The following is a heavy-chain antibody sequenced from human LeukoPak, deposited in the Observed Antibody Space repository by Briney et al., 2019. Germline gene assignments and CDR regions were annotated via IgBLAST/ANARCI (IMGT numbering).Heavy chain of an antibody. D-gene: IGHD6-19*01. Sequence: GASVKVSCKAPGGTFSSYAISWVRQAPGQGLEWMGGIIPIFGTANYAQKFQGRVTITADKSTSTAYMELSSLRSEDTAVYYCARVAAVAVFDYWGQGTLVTVSS. CDR2: IIPIFGTA. CDR1: GGTFSSYA. CDR3: ARVAAVAVFDY. J-gene: IGHJ4*02. V-gene: IGHV1-69*06.